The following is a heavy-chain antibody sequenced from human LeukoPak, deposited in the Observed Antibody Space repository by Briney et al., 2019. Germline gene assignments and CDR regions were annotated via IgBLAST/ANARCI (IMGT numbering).Heavy chain of an antibody. D-gene: IGHD3-10*01. CDR2: ISAYNGNT. V-gene: IGHV1-18*01. J-gene: IGHJ4*02. CDR1: GYTFTSYG. Sequence: ASVKVSCKASGYTFTSYGISWVRQAPGQGLEWMGWISAYNGNTNYAQKLQGRVTMTTDTSTSTAYMELRSLRSDDTAVYYCARAPFVTMVRGDERLSLLDYWGQGTLVTVSS. CDR3: ARAPFVTMVRGDERLSLLDY.